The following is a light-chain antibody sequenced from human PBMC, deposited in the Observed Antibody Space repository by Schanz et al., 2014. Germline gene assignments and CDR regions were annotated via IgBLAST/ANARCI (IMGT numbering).Light chain of an antibody. V-gene: IGLV2-14*02. CDR3: CSYARSSWV. Sequence: QSALTQPASVSGSPGQSITISCTGTSSDVGSYNLVSWYQQHPGKAPKLMIYEGSKRPSGVSNRFSGSKSGNTASLTISGLQAEDEADYYCCSYARSSWVFGGGTKLTVL. CDR1: SSDVGSYNL. J-gene: IGLJ3*02. CDR2: EGS.